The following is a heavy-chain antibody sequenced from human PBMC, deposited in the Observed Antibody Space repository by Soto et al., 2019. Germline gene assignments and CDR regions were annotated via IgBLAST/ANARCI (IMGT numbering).Heavy chain of an antibody. J-gene: IGHJ6*02. Sequence: ASVKVSFKASGYTFTSYGISWVRQAPGQGLEWMGWISAYNGKTNYAQKLQGRVTMTTDTSTSTAYMERRSLRSDDTAVYYCARGDYDFWSGYYTTYPYYYYYGMDVWGRGSTVTVSS. D-gene: IGHD3-3*01. CDR3: ARGDYDFWSGYYTTYPYYYYYGMDV. CDR2: ISAYNGKT. V-gene: IGHV1-18*04. CDR1: GYTFTSYG.